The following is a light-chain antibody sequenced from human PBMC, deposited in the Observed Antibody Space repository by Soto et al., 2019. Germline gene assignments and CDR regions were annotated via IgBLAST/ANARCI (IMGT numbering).Light chain of an antibody. V-gene: IGKV3-15*01. CDR1: QSVTSN. Sequence: EILMTQSPAILSVSPVERVTLSGRASQSVTSNLAWYQHTPGQSPRLLISGASSGATGLPSRFSGSGSGTDFTLTINSLQSEDAAVYYCQQYHHWPVTFGGGTKVDIK. CDR2: GAS. J-gene: IGKJ4*01. CDR3: QQYHHWPVT.